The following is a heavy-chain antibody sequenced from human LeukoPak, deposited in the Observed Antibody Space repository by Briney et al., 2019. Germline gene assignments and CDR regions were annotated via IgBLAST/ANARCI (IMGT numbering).Heavy chain of an antibody. D-gene: IGHD6-13*01. CDR1: GFTFSNSA. CDR2: ISGSGGST. Sequence: GGSLRLSCAASGFTFSNSAMTWVRQAPGKGLEWVSAISGSGGSTYYADSVKGRFTISRDNSKNTLYLQMNSLRAEDTAVYYCAKTQQLVISYFDYWGQGTLVTVSS. J-gene: IGHJ4*02. V-gene: IGHV3-23*01. CDR3: AKTQQLVISYFDY.